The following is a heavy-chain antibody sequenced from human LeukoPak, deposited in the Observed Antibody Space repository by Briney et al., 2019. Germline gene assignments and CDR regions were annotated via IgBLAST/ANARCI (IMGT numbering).Heavy chain of an antibody. CDR1: GPTFTNAW. CDR3: TTGIRGD. J-gene: IGHJ4*02. V-gene: IGHV3-15*04. CDR2: IASKTDGGTT. Sequence: PGGSLRLSCAASGPTFTNAWMNWVRQAPGKGLEWVGRIASKTDGGTTDYAAPVKGRFTISRDDSKNTLFLQMNSLKTEDTAVYYCTTGIRGDCGQGTLVTVSS.